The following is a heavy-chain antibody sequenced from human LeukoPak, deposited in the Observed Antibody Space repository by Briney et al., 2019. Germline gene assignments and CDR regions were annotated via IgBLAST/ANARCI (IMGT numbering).Heavy chain of an antibody. V-gene: IGHV3-23*01. CDR3: ANTEQWLPPPPHFDY. CDR2: ISGSGGST. D-gene: IGHD6-19*01. Sequence: GGSLRLSCAASGFTFSNYAMSWVRQAPGKGLEWVSAISGSGGSTYYADSVKGRFTISRDNSKNTLYLQMNSLRAEDTAVYYCANTEQWLPPPPHFDYWGQGTLVTVSS. J-gene: IGHJ4*02. CDR1: GFTFSNYA.